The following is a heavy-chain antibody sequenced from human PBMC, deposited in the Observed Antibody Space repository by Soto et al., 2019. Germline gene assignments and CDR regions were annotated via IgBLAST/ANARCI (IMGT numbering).Heavy chain of an antibody. CDR3: AREDGYCSGGSCHSGGWLEP. V-gene: IGHV1-18*01. CDR1: GYTFTTYG. J-gene: IGHJ5*02. CDR2: ISPYNGNT. D-gene: IGHD2-15*01. Sequence: QVQLVQSGAEVKKPGASVKVSCKTSGYTFTTYGVSWVRQAPGQGLEWMGWISPYNGNTNYAQRLQGRVTLTTDTSTKTAYMKLMSLRSDDTALYYCAREDGYCSGGSCHSGGWLEPWGQGTLVTVSS.